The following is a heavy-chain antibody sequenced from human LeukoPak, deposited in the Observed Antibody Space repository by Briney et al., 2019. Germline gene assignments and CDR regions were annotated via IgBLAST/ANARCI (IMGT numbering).Heavy chain of an antibody. D-gene: IGHD4-11*01. CDR1: GFTFSSYA. J-gene: IGHJ4*02. Sequence: GGSLTLSCAASGFTFSSYAMHWVRQAPGRGLEYVSAINSNGGSTYYANSVKGRFTISRDNSKNTLYLQMGSLRAEDRAVYYWAREMSTVTSPFDCWGQGTLVTVSS. CDR2: INSNGGST. V-gene: IGHV3-64*01. CDR3: AREMSTVTSPFDC.